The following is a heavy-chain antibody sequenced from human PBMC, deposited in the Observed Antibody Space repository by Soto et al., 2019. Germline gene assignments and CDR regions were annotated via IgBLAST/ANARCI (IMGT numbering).Heavy chain of an antibody. Sequence: QVQLQESGPGLVKPSETLSLTCTVSGGSISSYYWSWIRQPPGKGLEWIGYIYYSGSTNYNPSLKSRVTISVDTSKNQFSLKLSSVTAADTAVYYCARDRGYPETYSMDVWGQGTTVTVSS. CDR2: IYYSGST. CDR3: ARDRGYPETYSMDV. J-gene: IGHJ6*02. V-gene: IGHV4-59*01. CDR1: GGSISSYY. D-gene: IGHD3-10*01.